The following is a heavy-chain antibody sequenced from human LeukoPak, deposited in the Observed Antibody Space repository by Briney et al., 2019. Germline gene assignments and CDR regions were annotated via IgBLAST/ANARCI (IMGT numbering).Heavy chain of an antibody. D-gene: IGHD1-1*01. CDR1: GYTFTDYY. V-gene: IGHV1-2*02. J-gene: IGHJ4*02. CDR3: ARRIKSGILPFDY. Sequence: ASVKVSCKASGYTFTDYYMHWVRQAPGQGLEWVGWINPNNGGTKYAQKFQGRVTMTRDTSISTAYMELTRLRSDDTAVYYCARRIKSGILPFDYWGQGTLVSVSS. CDR2: INPNNGGT.